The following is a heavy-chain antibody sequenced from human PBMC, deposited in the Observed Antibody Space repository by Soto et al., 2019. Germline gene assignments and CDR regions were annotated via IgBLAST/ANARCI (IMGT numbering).Heavy chain of an antibody. CDR1: GGTFSSYA. CDR3: AILERAHSSSSGLDY. Sequence: GASVKVSCKASGGTFSSYAISWVRQAPGQGLEWMGGIIPIFGTANYAQKFQGRVTITADESTSTAYMELSSLRSEDTAVYYCAILERAHSSSSGLDYWGQGTLVTVSS. J-gene: IGHJ4*02. V-gene: IGHV1-69*13. CDR2: IIPIFGTA. D-gene: IGHD6-6*01.